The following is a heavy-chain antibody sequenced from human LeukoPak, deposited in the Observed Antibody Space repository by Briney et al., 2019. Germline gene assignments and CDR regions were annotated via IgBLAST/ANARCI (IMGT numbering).Heavy chain of an antibody. CDR1: GFTFSGYG. V-gene: IGHV3-30*18. Sequence: HPGGSLRLSCVVSGFTFSGYGMPWVRQAPGKGLEWVAVISYDGSNKYYADSVKGRFTTSRDNSKNTLYLQMDSLRAEDTAFYYCAKGRGGDYSYGSYYFDNWGQGTLVTVSS. CDR3: AKGRGGDYSYGSYYFDN. J-gene: IGHJ4*02. CDR2: ISYDGSNK. D-gene: IGHD5-18*01.